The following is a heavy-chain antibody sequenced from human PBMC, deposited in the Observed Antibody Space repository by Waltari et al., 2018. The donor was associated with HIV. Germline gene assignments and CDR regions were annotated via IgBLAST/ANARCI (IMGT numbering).Heavy chain of an antibody. J-gene: IGHJ4*02. CDR1: GFTVSSNY. CDR3: ARGNRDSSGYYYSDY. V-gene: IGHV3-53*02. Sequence: EVQLVETGGGLIQPGGSLRLSCAASGFTVSSNYMSWVRQAPGKGLGWVSVIYSGGSTYYADSVKGRFTISRDNSKNTLYLQMNSLRAEDTAVYYCARGNRDSSGYYYSDYWGQGTLVTVSS. CDR2: IYSGGST. D-gene: IGHD3-22*01.